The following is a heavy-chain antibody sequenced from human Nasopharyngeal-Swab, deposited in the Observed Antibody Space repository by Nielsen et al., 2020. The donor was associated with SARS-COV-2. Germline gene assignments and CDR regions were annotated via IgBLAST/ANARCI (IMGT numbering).Heavy chain of an antibody. CDR3: ARLPYDSSGYHTFDY. CDR1: GGSISSSSYY. J-gene: IGHJ4*02. V-gene: IGHV4-61*05. Sequence: SETLSLTCTVSGGSISSSSYYWSWIRQPPGKGLEWIGYIYYSGSTNYNPSLKSRVTISVDTSKNQFSLKLSSVTAADTAVYYCARLPYDSSGYHTFDYWGQGTLVTVSS. D-gene: IGHD3-22*01. CDR2: IYYSGST.